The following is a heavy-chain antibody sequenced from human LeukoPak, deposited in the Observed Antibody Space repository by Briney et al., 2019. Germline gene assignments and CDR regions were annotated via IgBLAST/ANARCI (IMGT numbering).Heavy chain of an antibody. Sequence: ASVKVSCKASGYTSTGYYMHWVRQAPGQGLEWMGWINPNSGGTNYAQKFQGRVTMTRDTSISTAYMELSRLRSDDTAVYYCARGGSRYYDSSGYYYDYWGQGTLVTVSS. CDR2: INPNSGGT. V-gene: IGHV1-2*02. D-gene: IGHD3-22*01. CDR1: GYTSTGYY. CDR3: ARGGSRYYDSSGYYYDY. J-gene: IGHJ4*02.